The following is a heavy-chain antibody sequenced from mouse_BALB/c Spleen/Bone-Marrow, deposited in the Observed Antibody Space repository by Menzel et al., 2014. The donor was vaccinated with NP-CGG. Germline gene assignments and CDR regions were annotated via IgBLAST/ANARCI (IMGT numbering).Heavy chain of an antibody. CDR3: ARRDGTYYFDY. Sequence: EVKLVESGGGLVQPGGSLKLSRAASGFTFSSYTMSWVRLTPEKRLEWVAYISNGGGNTYYADPVKGRFTISRDNAKNTLYLQMSSLKSEDTALYYCARRDGTYYFDYWGQGTTLTVSS. D-gene: IGHD4-1*01. CDR1: GFTFSSYT. CDR2: ISNGGGNT. J-gene: IGHJ2*01. V-gene: IGHV5-12-2*01.